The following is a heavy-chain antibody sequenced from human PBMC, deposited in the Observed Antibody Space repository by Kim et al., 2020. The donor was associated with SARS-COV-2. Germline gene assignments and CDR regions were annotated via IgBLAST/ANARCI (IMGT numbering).Heavy chain of an antibody. Sequence: YADSVQGRFSISRDNAKNALYLQMNSLRAGDTAVYYGASSYSSGWCYFDYWGQGTLVTVSS. D-gene: IGHD6-19*01. J-gene: IGHJ4*02. V-gene: IGHV3-21*01. CDR3: ASSYSSGWCYFDY.